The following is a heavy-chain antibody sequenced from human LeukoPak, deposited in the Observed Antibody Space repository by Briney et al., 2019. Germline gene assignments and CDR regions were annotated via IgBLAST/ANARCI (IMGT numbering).Heavy chain of an antibody. V-gene: IGHV1-2*02. CDR3: ARGGWVGATFNWADR. Sequence: GASVKVSCKASGYTFTGYYMHWVRQAPGQGLEWMGWINPNSGGTNYAQKFQGRVTMTRDTPISTAYMELSRLRSDDTAVYYCARGGWVGATFNWADRWGQGTLVTVSS. D-gene: IGHD1-26*01. CDR2: INPNSGGT. CDR1: GYTFTGYY. J-gene: IGHJ4*02.